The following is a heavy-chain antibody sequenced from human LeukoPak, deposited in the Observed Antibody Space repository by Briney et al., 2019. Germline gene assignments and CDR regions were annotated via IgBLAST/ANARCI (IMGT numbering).Heavy chain of an antibody. CDR3: AREEDCSGGICYLGNAFDI. Sequence: GSLRLSCAASGFTFSSYAMSWVRQAPGKGLEWIGEINHSGSTNYNASLKSRVTISVDTSKNQFSLKLSSVTAADTAVYYCAREEDCSGGICYLGNAFDIWGQGTMVTVSS. V-gene: IGHV4-34*01. J-gene: IGHJ3*02. D-gene: IGHD2-15*01. CDR1: GFTFSSYA. CDR2: INHSGST.